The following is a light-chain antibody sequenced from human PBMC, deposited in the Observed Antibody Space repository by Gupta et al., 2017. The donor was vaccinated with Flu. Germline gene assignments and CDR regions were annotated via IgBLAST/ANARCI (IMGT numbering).Light chain of an antibody. V-gene: IGKV4-1*01. CDR1: QSVLYSNNNKNY. Sequence: DIVMTQSPDSLAVSLGERATINCKSSQSVLYSNNNKNYLAWYQQKPGQPPKLLIYWASTRESGVLDRFSGSGSGTDFTLTISSLQAEDVAVYYCQQDDSTPLTFGGGTKVEIK. CDR2: WAS. J-gene: IGKJ4*01. CDR3: QQDDSTPLT.